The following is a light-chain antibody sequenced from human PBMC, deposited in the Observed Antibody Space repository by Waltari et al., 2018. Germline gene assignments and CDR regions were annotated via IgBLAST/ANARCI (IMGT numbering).Light chain of an antibody. V-gene: IGKV2-28*01. CDR1: QILLHSNGYNY. CDR2: LGY. J-gene: IGKJ5*01. CDR3: MQALQTPPT. Sequence: DIVMTQSPLSLPVTPGETASISCLSSQILLHSNGYNYLDWYLQKPGQSPQLLIYLGYNRASGVPDRFSGSGSGTGFTLKISRVEAEDVGVYYCMQALQTPPTFGQGTRLEIK.